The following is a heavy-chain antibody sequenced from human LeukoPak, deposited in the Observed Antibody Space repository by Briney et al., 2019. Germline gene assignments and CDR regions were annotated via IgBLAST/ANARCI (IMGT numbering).Heavy chain of an antibody. V-gene: IGHV3-23*01. D-gene: IGHD6-19*01. CDR2: ISGSGDST. CDR3: ARRSGIAVAGAFDY. CDR1: GFTFSNYA. Sequence: GGSLRLSCAASGFTFSNYAMRWVSQAPGKGLEWVSGISGSGDSTYYADSVKGRFTISRDNSKNTLYLQMNSLRAEDTAVYYCARRSGIAVAGAFDYWGQGTLVTVSS. J-gene: IGHJ4*02.